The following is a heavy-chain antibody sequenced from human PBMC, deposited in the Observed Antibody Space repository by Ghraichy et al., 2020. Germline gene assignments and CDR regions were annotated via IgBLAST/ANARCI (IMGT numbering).Heavy chain of an antibody. CDR2: ISSSSSYI. J-gene: IGHJ6*02. CDR3: AGGYCSSTSCPASSWSYGMDV. V-gene: IGHV3-21*01. D-gene: IGHD2-2*01. CDR1: GFTFSSYS. Sequence: GGSPRLSCAASGFTFSSYSMNWVRQAPGKGLEWVSSISSSSSYIYYADSVKGRFTISRDNAKNSLYLQMNSLRAEDTAVYYCAGGYCSSTSCPASSWSYGMDVWGQGTTVTVSS.